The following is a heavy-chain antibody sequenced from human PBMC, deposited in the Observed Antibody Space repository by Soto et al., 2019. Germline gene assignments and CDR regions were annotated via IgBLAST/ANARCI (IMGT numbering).Heavy chain of an antibody. D-gene: IGHD2-15*01. CDR3: ARDRGCSGGICYRDLGY. J-gene: IGHJ4*02. CDR1: GFTFLRYT. V-gene: IGHV3-48*01. Sequence: SGGSLRLYSAASGFTFLRYTMSYVCQAPGKGLEWVSYISSTSNTIYYADSVKGRFTISRDNAKNSLYLHMNSLSAEDTAVYYCARDRGCSGGICYRDLGYWGQGT. CDR2: ISSTSNTI.